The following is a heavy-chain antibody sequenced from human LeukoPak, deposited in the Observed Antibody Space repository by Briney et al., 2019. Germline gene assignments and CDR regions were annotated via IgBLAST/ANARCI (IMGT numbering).Heavy chain of an antibody. CDR2: ISYDGSNK. CDR3: ARDLDSGYAY. Sequence: GGSLRLSCAASGFTFSSYAMHWVRQAPGKGLEWVAVISYDGSNKYYADSVKGRFTISRDNSKNTLYLQMNSLRAEDTAVYYCARDLDSGYAYWGQGTLVTVSS. V-gene: IGHV3-30*04. CDR1: GFTFSSYA. J-gene: IGHJ4*02. D-gene: IGHD5-12*01.